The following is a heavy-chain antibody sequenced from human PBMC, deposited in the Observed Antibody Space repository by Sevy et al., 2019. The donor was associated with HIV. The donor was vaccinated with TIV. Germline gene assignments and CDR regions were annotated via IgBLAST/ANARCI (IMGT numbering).Heavy chain of an antibody. CDR3: ARHLDQIDI. CDR2: IYYTGIT. D-gene: IGHD3-9*01. V-gene: IGHV4-59*08. CDR1: GGSIGPYY. Sequence: SETLSLTCTVSGGSIGPYYWNWIRQPPGKGLEWIGYIYYTGITNYNPSLKSQATISVDTSNNQFSLKLSSVTAADTAVYYCARHLDQIDILGQGTMVTVSS. J-gene: IGHJ3*02.